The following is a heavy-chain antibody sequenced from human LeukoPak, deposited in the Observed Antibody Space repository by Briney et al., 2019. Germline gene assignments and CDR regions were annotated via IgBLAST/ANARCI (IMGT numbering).Heavy chain of an antibody. CDR2: ISAYNANP. D-gene: IGHD3-16*01. V-gene: IGHV1-18*01. CDR1: GYAFTNYG. J-gene: IGHJ3*02. Sequence: ASVKVSCKASGYAFTNYGISWVRQAPGQGLEWMGWISAYNANPNYAQKLQGRVTMTTDTSTSTAYMELRSLRSDDTAVYYCARDRLWGEADAFDIWGQGTMVTVSS. CDR3: ARDRLWGEADAFDI.